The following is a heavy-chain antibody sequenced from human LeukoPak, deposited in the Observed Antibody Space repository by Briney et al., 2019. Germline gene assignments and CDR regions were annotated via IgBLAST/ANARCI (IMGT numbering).Heavy chain of an antibody. J-gene: IGHJ6*02. V-gene: IGHV3-48*02. Sequence: GGSLRLSCTASGFSFSTDSMSWVREAPGEGLEWRSYISGSRSTIYYADSVKGRFTISRDNAKNSLYLQMNSLRDEDTALYYGARGDPQQLPSYYYYYYGMDVWGQGTTVTVSS. CDR1: GFSFSTDS. D-gene: IGHD6-13*01. CDR3: ARGDPQQLPSYYYYYYGMDV. CDR2: ISGSRSTI.